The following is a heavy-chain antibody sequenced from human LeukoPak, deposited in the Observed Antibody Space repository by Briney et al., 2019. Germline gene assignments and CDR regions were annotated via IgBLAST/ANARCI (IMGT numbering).Heavy chain of an antibody. CDR2: INPSGGNT. J-gene: IGHJ5*02. CDR3: ARGLAVVAGQASWFDP. V-gene: IGHV1-46*01. CDR1: GYTLTRYY. D-gene: IGHD3-3*02. Sequence: GASVKVSCKASGYTLTRYYLHWVRQAPGQGLEWMGIINPSGGNTNYAQKLQGRVTMTRDMSTSTVYMELRSLRSEDTAVYYCARGLAVVAGQASWFDPWGQGTLVTVSS.